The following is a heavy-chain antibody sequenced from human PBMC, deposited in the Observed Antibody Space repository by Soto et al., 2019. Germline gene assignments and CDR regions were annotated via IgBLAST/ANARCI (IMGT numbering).Heavy chain of an antibody. CDR3: AREYYDFWSGWPDPDYYGMDV. CDR1: GFTFSSYC. J-gene: IGHJ6*02. CDR2: IWYDGSNK. Sequence: GGSLRLSCAAAGFTFSSYCMHWVRQAPGRGLEWVAVIWYDGSNKYYADSVKGRFTISRDNSKNTLYLQMNSLRAEDTAVYYCAREYYDFWSGWPDPDYYGMDVRGQGTTVTVSS. D-gene: IGHD3-3*01. V-gene: IGHV3-33*01.